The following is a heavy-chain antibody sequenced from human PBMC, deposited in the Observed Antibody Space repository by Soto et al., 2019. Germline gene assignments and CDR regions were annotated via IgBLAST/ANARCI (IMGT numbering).Heavy chain of an antibody. CDR1: GFTFSSYG. Sequence: QVQLVESGGGVVQPGRSLRLSCAASGFTFSSYGMHWVRQAPGKGLEWVAVIWYDGSNKYYADSVKGRFTISRDNSKNTLYLQMNSLRAEDTAVYYCARDRITMKKGLQPWGQGTLVTVSS. CDR3: ARDRITMKKGLQP. V-gene: IGHV3-33*01. J-gene: IGHJ5*02. CDR2: IWYDGSNK. D-gene: IGHD3-22*01.